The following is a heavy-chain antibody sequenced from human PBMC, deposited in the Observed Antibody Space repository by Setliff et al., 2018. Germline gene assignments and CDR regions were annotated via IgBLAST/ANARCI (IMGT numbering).Heavy chain of an antibody. J-gene: IGHJ4*02. CDR3: ARDTRDKYDTSGYYLSLDS. D-gene: IGHD3-22*01. V-gene: IGHV1-69*06. CDR2: IIPLLETV. CDR1: GDTFSTYT. Sequence: SVKVSCKSSGDTFSTYTLSWVRQAPGQGLEWMGGIIPLLETVKYAQKFQGRVTITADKSTSTGYMELSSLRFEDTAVYYCARDTRDKYDTSGYYLSLDSWGQGTLVTVSS.